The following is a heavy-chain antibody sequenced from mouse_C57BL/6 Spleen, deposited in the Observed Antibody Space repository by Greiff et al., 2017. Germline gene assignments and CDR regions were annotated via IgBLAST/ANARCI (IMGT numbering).Heavy chain of an antibody. D-gene: IGHD2-4*01. Sequence: QVQLQQPGAELVKPGASVKLSCKASGYTFTSYWMHWVKQRPGQGLEWIGMIHPNSGSTNYNEKFKSKATLTVDKSSSTAYMQLSSLTSEDSAVYYCARRYFGDYDMWFAYWGQGTLVTVSA. CDR2: IHPNSGST. CDR3: ARRYFGDYDMWFAY. V-gene: IGHV1-64*01. CDR1: GYTFTSYW. J-gene: IGHJ3*01.